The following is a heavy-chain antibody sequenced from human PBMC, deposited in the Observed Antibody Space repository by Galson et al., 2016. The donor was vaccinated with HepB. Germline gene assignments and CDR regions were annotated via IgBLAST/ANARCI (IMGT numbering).Heavy chain of an antibody. CDR1: GFTFGNYA. D-gene: IGHD5-18*01. J-gene: IGHJ4*02. CDR3: TRARGYSFGYSDY. V-gene: IGHV3-49*03. CDR2: IRSKAYGGTA. Sequence: SLRLSCATSGFTFGNYAMSWFRQAPGKGLEWVGFIRSKAYGGTAEYAASVKARFTITRDDSKSIAYLQMNSLKTADTAVYYCTRARGYSFGYSDYWGQGTLVTVSS.